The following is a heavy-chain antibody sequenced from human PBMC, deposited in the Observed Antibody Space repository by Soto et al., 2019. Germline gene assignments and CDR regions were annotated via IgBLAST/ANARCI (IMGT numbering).Heavy chain of an antibody. CDR2: IAYDGRGE. Sequence: QMQLVESGGGVVPPGTSLRLSCGASGFIFRTYAMHWVRQAPGQGLEWLTVIAYDGRGEYYGDSVKGRFTISRDNSKNTVYLQMNSLKPEDSATYYCSRTYYYESSGRYFDLWGRGTQVTVSS. V-gene: IGHV3-30*04. J-gene: IGHJ2*01. D-gene: IGHD3-22*01. CDR3: SRTYYYESSGRYFDL. CDR1: GFIFRTYA.